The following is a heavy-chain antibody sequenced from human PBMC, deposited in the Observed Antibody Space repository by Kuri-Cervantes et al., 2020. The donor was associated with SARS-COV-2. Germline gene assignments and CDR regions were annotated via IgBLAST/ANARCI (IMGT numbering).Heavy chain of an antibody. CDR2: IYHSGST. CDR3: ARGAAYYYYMDV. Sequence: SETLSLTCAVSGYSISSGYYWGWIRQPPGKGLEWIGSIYHSGSTYYNPSLKSRVTISVDTSKNQFSLKLSSVTAADTAVYYCARGAAYYYYMDVWGKGTTVTVSS. D-gene: IGHD3-16*01. CDR1: GYSISSGYY. V-gene: IGHV4-38-2*01. J-gene: IGHJ6*03.